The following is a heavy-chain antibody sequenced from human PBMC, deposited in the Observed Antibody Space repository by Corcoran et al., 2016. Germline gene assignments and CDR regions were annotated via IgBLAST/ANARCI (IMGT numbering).Heavy chain of an antibody. Sequence: QVQLQQWGAGLLKPSETLSLTCAVYGGSLSGYYWSWIRQPPGKGLEWIGEINHSGSTNYNPSLKSRVTISVDTSKNQFSLKLSSVTAADTAVYYCARGRYYGSGSRPQYYYYYYGMDVWGQGTTVTVSS. J-gene: IGHJ6*02. D-gene: IGHD3-10*01. CDR3: ARGRYYGSGSRPQYYYYYYGMDV. CDR2: INHSGST. V-gene: IGHV4-34*01. CDR1: GGSLSGYY.